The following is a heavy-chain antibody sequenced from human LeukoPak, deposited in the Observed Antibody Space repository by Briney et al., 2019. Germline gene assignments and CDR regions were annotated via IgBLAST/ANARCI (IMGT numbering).Heavy chain of an antibody. J-gene: IGHJ1*01. CDR2: ISTFNGHT. Sequence: ASVKVSCKASGYTFTTYGISWVRQAPGHGLEWMGWISTFNGHTNYAQSRQDRVTMTTDTSTSTVYMELSSLISDDTAVYYCAKVAKYYYGSETYFFFQHWGQGILVTVSS. CDR1: GYTFTTYG. D-gene: IGHD3-10*01. V-gene: IGHV1-18*01. CDR3: AKVAKYYYGSETYFFFQH.